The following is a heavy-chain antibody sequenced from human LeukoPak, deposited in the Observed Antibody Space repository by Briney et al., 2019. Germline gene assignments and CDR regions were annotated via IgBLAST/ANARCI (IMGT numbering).Heavy chain of an antibody. CDR3: AKDKGIAGAGSPSYYYYGMDV. Sequence: GGSLRLSCAASGFTFDNYAMHWVRQAPGKGLEWVSAISWNGGSTVYADSVKGRFTISRDNAKNSLYLQMNRLRAEDTALYYCAKDKGIAGAGSPSYYYYGMDVWAQGTRVSVFS. D-gene: IGHD6-19*01. V-gene: IGHV3-9*01. CDR2: ISWNGGST. CDR1: GFTFDNYA. J-gene: IGHJ6*02.